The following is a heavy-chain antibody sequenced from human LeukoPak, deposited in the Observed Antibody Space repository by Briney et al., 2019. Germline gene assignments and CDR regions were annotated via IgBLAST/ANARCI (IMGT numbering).Heavy chain of an antibody. V-gene: IGHV3-48*01. D-gene: IGHD3-10*01. J-gene: IGHJ3*02. CDR3: ARPSVVLWFGELLSLGAFDI. CDR1: GFTFSSYS. Sequence: GESLRLSCAASGFTFSSYSMNWVRQAPGKGLEWVSYISSSSSTIYYADSAKGRFTISRDSAKNSLYLQMNSLRAEDTAVYYCARPSVVLWFGELLSLGAFDIWGQGTMVTVSS. CDR2: ISSSSSTI.